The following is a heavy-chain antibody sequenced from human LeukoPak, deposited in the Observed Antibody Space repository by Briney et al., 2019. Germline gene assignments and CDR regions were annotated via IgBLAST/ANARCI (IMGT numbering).Heavy chain of an antibody. CDR2: ISDSGGST. D-gene: IGHD3/OR15-3a*01. J-gene: IGHJ4*02. CDR1: GITLSNYG. Sequence: PGGSLRLSRAVSGITLSNYGMSSVRQAPGKGLEWVAGISDSGGSTNYADSVKGRFTISRDNPKNTLYLQMNSLRAEDTAVYFCAKRGVVIRVILVGFHKEAYYFESWGQGALVTVSS. CDR3: AKRGVVIRVILVGFHKEAYYFES. V-gene: IGHV3-23*01.